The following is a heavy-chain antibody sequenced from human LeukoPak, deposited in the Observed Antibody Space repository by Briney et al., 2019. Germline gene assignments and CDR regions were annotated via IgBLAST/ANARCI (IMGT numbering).Heavy chain of an antibody. CDR2: ISGNGGST. J-gene: IGHJ4*02. CDR1: GFTFTSDA. CDR3: ALVTTDRPFDY. V-gene: IGHV3-23*01. Sequence: GGSLRLSCVASGFTFTSDAVNWVRQAPGKGPEWVSGISGNGGSTYYADSVKGRFTISRDNSKNTLYVQMNSLRAEDTAIYYCALVTTDRPFDYWGQGTLVTVSS. D-gene: IGHD4-17*01.